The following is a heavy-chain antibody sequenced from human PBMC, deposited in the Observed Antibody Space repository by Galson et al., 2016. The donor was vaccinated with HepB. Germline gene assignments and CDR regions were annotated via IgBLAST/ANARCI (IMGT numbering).Heavy chain of an antibody. V-gene: IGHV1-3*01. CDR2: INAGNGNT. Sequence: SVKVSCKASGYTFTSYAVHWVRQAPGRRLEWMGWINAGNGNTKYSQKFQGRVSITRDTSASTTYMGLSSLRSEDTAVYYCARVRKVIVVGDAFDIWGQGTMVTVSS. CDR1: GYTFTSYA. CDR3: ARVRKVIVVGDAFDI. D-gene: IGHD3-16*02. J-gene: IGHJ3*02.